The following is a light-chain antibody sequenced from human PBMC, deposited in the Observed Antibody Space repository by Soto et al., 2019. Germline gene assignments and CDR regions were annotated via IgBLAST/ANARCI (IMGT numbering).Light chain of an antibody. CDR2: DAS. CDR3: QQYNIYSQT. CDR1: QSISNW. Sequence: DIQMTQSPSTLSASVGDRVTITCRASQSISNWLAWYQQKPGKAPKLLIYDASSLESGVPSRFSGSGSGTEFTLTISSLQPDDFATYYCQQYNIYSQTLGQGTKVDIK. J-gene: IGKJ1*01. V-gene: IGKV1-5*01.